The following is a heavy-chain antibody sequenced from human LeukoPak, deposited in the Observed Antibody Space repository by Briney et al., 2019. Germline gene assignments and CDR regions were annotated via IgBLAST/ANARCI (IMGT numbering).Heavy chain of an antibody. J-gene: IGHJ3*02. CDR3: ARDLNDLGAFDI. CDR2: ISYDGSDK. Sequence: GGSLRLSCAASGFTFSSYAMHWVRQAPGKGLEWVAVISYDGSDKYYADSVKGRFTISRDNSKNTLYLQMNSLRAEDTAVYYCARDLNDLGAFDIWGQGTMVTVSS. D-gene: IGHD2-21*02. V-gene: IGHV3-30-3*01. CDR1: GFTFSSYA.